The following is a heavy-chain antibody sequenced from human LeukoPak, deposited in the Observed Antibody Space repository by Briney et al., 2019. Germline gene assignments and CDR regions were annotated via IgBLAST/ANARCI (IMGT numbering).Heavy chain of an antibody. D-gene: IGHD3-10*01. J-gene: IGHJ4*02. CDR3: ARDLSMVRGPLDY. CDR1: GFIFSTYG. V-gene: IGHV3-33*01. Sequence: GGSLRLSCAASGFIFSTYGMHWVRQAPGKGLEWVAVIWCDGSDIYYADSVKGRFTISRDNSKNTLYLQVNSLRAEDTAVYYCARDLSMVRGPLDYWGQGTLVTVSS. CDR2: IWCDGSDI.